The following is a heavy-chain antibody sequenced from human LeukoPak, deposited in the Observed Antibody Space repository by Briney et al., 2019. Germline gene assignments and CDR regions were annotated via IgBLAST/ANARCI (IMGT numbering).Heavy chain of an antibody. CDR2: ISWNSGSI. D-gene: IGHD1-14*01. V-gene: IGHV3-9*01. J-gene: IGHJ4*02. Sequence: GGSLRLSCAASGFTFDDYAMHWVRQAPGKGLEWFSGISWNSGSIGYADSVKGRFTISRDNAKNSLYLQMNSLRAEDTALYYCAKDIATGNRLYYFDYWGQGTLVTVSS. CDR3: AKDIATGNRLYYFDY. CDR1: GFTFDDYA.